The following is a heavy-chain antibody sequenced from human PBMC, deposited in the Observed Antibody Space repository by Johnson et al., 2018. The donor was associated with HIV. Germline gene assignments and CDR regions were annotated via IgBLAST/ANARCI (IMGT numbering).Heavy chain of an antibody. CDR1: GFTFDDYG. D-gene: IGHD6-13*01. J-gene: IGHJ3*02. CDR2: INWNGGNT. CDR3: AKARGYSSSWYLGYDAFDI. V-gene: IGHV3-20*04. Sequence: VQLVESGGGVVRPGGSLRLACAATGFTFDDYGMSWVRQGPGKGLEWVSGINWNGGNTDFADAVKGRFNVSRDNAKNSLYLQMNSLRAEDTALYYCAKARGYSSSWYLGYDAFDIWGQGTMVTVSS.